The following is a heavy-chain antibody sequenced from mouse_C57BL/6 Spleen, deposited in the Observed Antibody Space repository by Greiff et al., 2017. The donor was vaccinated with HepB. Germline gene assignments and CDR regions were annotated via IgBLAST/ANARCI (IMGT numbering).Heavy chain of an antibody. J-gene: IGHJ2*01. CDR1: GFTFSDYG. Sequence: EVKVEESGGGLVKPGGSLKLSCAASGFTFSDYGMHWVRQAPEKGLEWVAYISSGSSTIYYAETVKGRFTISRDNAKHTLFLQMTSLRSEDTAMYYCARDYGTPFDDWGQGTTLTVSS. V-gene: IGHV5-17*01. D-gene: IGHD1-1*01. CDR3: ARDYGTPFDD. CDR2: ISSGSSTI.